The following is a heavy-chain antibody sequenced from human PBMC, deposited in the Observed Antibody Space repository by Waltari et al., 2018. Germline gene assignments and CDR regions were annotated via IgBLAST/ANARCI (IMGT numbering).Heavy chain of an antibody. CDR2: IYYSGST. V-gene: IGHV4-39*07. J-gene: IGHJ4*02. D-gene: IGHD6-13*01. CDR1: GGSISSGSYY. Sequence: QLQLQESGPGLVKPSEPLSLTCTVSGGSISSGSYYWGWIRQPPGKGLEWIGSIYYSGSTYYNPSLKSRVTISVDTSKNQFSLKLSSVTAADTAVYYCARDIAAAGFPPFDYWGQGTLVTVSS. CDR3: ARDIAAAGFPPFDY.